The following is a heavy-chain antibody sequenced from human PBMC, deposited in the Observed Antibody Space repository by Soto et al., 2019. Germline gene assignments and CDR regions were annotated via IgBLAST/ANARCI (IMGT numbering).Heavy chain of an antibody. V-gene: IGHV3-23*01. J-gene: IGHJ4*02. CDR3: AMSLGATGTFLFEN. CDR1: GFTFSSYV. D-gene: IGHD6-13*01. Sequence: PGGSLRLSCAASGFTFSSYVMSWVRQAPGKGLEWLSGLSGDAFNTYYADPVKGRLTISRDNSRNTLYLQMNSLRAEDTAVYHCAMSLGATGTFLFENWGQGTPVTVSS. CDR2: LSGDAFNT.